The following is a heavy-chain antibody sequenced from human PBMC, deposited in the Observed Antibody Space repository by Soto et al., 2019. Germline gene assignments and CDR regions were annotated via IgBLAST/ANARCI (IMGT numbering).Heavy chain of an antibody. D-gene: IGHD3-10*01. CDR2: IYYSGST. J-gene: IGHJ3*02. V-gene: IGHV4-59*01. CDR1: GGSISSYY. Sequence: PSETLSLTRTVSGGSISSYYWSWIRQPPGKGLEWIGYIYYSGSTNYNPSLKSRVTISVDTSKNQFSLKLSSVTAADTAVYYCARASITMVRGVIRQNAFDIWGQGTMVTVSS. CDR3: ARASITMVRGVIRQNAFDI.